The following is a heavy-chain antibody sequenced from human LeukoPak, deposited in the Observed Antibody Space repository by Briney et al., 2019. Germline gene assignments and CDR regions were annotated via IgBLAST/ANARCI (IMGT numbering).Heavy chain of an antibody. V-gene: IGHV3-7*01. CDR2: IKQDGSEK. D-gene: IGHD2-21*02. CDR3: ARVRYCGGDCLNYFDY. J-gene: IGHJ4*02. Sequence: GGSLRLSCAASGFTFSSYWLSWVRQAPGKGLEWVANIKQDGSEKYYVDSVKGRFTISRDNAKNSLYLQMNSLRAEDTAVYYCARVRYCGGDCLNYFDYWGQGTLVTVSS. CDR1: GFTFSSYW.